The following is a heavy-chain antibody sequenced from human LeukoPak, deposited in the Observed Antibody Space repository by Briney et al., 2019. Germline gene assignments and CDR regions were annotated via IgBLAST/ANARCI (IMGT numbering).Heavy chain of an antibody. D-gene: IGHD6-13*01. J-gene: IGHJ4*02. Sequence: GGSLRLSCAASGFSFSSSAMHWVRQAPGKGLEWVAFIRYDGSDKYYADSVKGRFTISRDNSENTLYLQMDSLRAEDTAVYYCAKDPYSSSWSTLGAYYFDYWGQGTLVTVSS. CDR1: GFSFSSSA. V-gene: IGHV3-30*02. CDR2: IRYDGSDK. CDR3: AKDPYSSSWSTLGAYYFDY.